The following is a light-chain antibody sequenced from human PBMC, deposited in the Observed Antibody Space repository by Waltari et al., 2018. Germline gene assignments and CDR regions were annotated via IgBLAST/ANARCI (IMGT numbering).Light chain of an antibody. CDR2: DAS. CDR1: QGVSSY. CDR3: QQRSNWPLMYT. V-gene: IGKV3-11*01. Sequence: IVLNQSPATLSLSPGERATLPCRAGQGVSSYLACYQQKHGQAPRLLIYDASNRATGIPARFSGSGSGTDFTLTISSLEPEDFAVYYCQQRSNWPLMYTFGQGTKLEIK. J-gene: IGKJ2*01.